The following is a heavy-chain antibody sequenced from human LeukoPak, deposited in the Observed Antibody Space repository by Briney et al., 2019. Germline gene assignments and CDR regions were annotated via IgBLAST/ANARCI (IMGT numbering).Heavy chain of an antibody. V-gene: IGHV3-23*01. CDR1: GFTFSSYA. J-gene: IGHJ4*02. D-gene: IGHD3-22*01. CDR2: ISGSGGST. CDR3: AKDPSDYYDSSGYYYGGDY. Sequence: GGSLRLSCAASGFTFSSYAMSWVRQAPGKGLEWVSAISGSGGSTYYADSVKGRFTISRDNSKNTLYLQMNSLRAEDTAVYYCAKDPSDYYDSSGYYYGGDYWGQGTLVTVSS.